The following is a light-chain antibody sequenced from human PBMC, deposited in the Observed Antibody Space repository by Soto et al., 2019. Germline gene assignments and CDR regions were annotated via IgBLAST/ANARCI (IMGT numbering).Light chain of an antibody. V-gene: IGKV3-20*01. J-gene: IGKJ1*01. Sequence: EVVLTQSPGILSLSSGERATLSCRASQSVINSYLAWYQQKPGQAPRLLLYGAYNRATGIPDRFSGSGSGTDFTLTISRLEPEDFAVYYCQQYGTAPWTFGQGTKVDIK. CDR2: GAY. CDR3: QQYGTAPWT. CDR1: QSVINSY.